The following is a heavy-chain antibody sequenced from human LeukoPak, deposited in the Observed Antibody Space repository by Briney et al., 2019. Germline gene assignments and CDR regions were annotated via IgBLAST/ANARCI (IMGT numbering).Heavy chain of an antibody. CDR2: VNPSGGST. V-gene: IGHV1-46*01. CDR3: ARGKTMGDY. D-gene: IGHD4/OR15-4a*01. J-gene: IGHJ4*02. CDR1: GYTFIIYY. Sequence: ASVKVSCKASGYTFIIYYIHWVRQAPGQGLEWMGTVNPSGGSTNYAQKFQGRITMTRDTSTSTAYMELSSLKSEGTAVYYCARGKTMGDYWGQGTRVTVSS.